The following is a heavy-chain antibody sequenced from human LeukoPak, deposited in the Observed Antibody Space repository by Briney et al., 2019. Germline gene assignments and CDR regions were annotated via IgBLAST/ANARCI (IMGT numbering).Heavy chain of an antibody. D-gene: IGHD2-21*01. CDR1: GGTFSSYA. Sequence: SVKVSCKASGGTFSSYAISWVRQAPGQGLEWMGVIIPIFGTANYAQKFQGRVTITADESTSTAYMELSSLRSEDTAVYYCARVRGVVVIFPKWYYFDYWGQGTLVTVSS. V-gene: IGHV1-69*01. J-gene: IGHJ4*02. CDR3: ARVRGVVVIFPKWYYFDY. CDR2: IIPIFGTA.